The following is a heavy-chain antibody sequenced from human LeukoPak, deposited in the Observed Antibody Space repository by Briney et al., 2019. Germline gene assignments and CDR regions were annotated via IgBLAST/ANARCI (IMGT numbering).Heavy chain of an antibody. CDR3: ARVLGDYGDYHGSWFDP. CDR1: GRSIRGYY. CDR2: IFSSGTT. D-gene: IGHD4-17*01. J-gene: IGHJ5*02. V-gene: IGHV4-4*07. Sequence: SETLSLTCTVSGRSIRGYYWTWIRQPAGKGLEWIGRIFSSGTTDYNPSLKSRVAMSVDTSKNQFSLNLSSVTAADTAIYYCARVLGDYGDYHGSWFDPWGQGTLVTVSS.